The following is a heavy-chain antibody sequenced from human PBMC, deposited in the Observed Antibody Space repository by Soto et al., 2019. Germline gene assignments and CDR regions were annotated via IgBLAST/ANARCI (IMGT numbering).Heavy chain of an antibody. J-gene: IGHJ4*02. CDR2: INAGNGNT. D-gene: IGHD2-21*02. CDR3: ARSIVVVTALDY. Sequence: QVQLVQSGAEEKKPGASVKVSCKASGYTFTSYAMHWVRQAPGKGLEGLGGINAGNGNTKNSQKFQGRVTITRDTAASTAYMELSSLRSEDTAVYYCARSIVVVTALDYWGQGTLVTVSS. CDR1: GYTFTSYA. V-gene: IGHV1-3*05.